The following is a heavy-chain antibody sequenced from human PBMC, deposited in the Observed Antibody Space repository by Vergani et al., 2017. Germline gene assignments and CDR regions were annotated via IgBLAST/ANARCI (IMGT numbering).Heavy chain of an antibody. CDR1: GFTFSNFG. J-gene: IGHJ4*02. CDR3: AKAAGMGITVSATIDS. D-gene: IGHD3-10*02. Sequence: QAKLVESGGGVVQPGGSLRLSCAASGFTFSNFGKHWVRQAPGKGLEWVALISHDGSESFYGTSVTGRLTISRDNSKNTLFLQLSSLKAEDTSVYYCAKAAGMGITVSATIDSWGQGTLVLVSS. V-gene: IGHV3-30*18. CDR2: ISHDGSES.